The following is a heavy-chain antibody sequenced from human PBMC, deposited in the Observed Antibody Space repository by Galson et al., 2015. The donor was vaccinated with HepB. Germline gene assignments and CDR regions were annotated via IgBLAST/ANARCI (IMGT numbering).Heavy chain of an antibody. CDR3: AKDLQRSSGWFSVEY. J-gene: IGHJ4*02. D-gene: IGHD6-19*01. CDR1: GFPFTNYG. Sequence: SLRLSCAASGFPFTNYGMNWVRQAPGKGLEWVSSITSYSSYIYYADSVKGRFTISRDNAKNSLYLQLTSLRAEDTAVYYCAKDLQRSSGWFSVEYWGQGALVTVSS. CDR2: ITSYSSYI. V-gene: IGHV3-21*04.